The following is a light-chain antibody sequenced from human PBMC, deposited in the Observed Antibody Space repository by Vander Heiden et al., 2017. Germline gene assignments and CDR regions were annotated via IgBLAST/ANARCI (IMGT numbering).Light chain of an antibody. Sequence: QSALTQPASVSGSPGQSITISCTGTSSDVGAYNFVSVYQQHPGKAPKLLSYDVTYRPSGVSSRCSGSKSGTTASLTISGLQAEDEANYYCGSYIGSSLGVFGGGTKLTVL. CDR3: GSYIGSSLGV. CDR1: SSDVGAYNF. CDR2: DVT. J-gene: IGLJ3*02. V-gene: IGLV2-14*03.